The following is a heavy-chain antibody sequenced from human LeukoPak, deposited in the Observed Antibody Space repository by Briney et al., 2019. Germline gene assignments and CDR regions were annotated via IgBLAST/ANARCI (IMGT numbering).Heavy chain of an antibody. CDR1: GFMFGGNA. J-gene: IGHJ4*02. D-gene: IGHD4-23*01. V-gene: IGHV3-49*04. CDR2: IRSKSYGGTT. Sequence: GGSLRLSCTASGFMFGGNAVSWVRQAPGKGLEWVGFIRSKSYGGTTEYAASVKGRFTISRDDSKSIAYLQMNSLKTEDTAVYYCSRAVAHLDYWGQGTLVTVSS. CDR3: SRAVAHLDY.